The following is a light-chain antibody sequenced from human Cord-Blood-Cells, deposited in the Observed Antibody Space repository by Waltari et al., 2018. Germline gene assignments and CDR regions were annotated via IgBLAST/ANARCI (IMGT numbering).Light chain of an antibody. CDR2: AAS. CDR1: QSISSY. CDR3: QQSYSTLIFT. J-gene: IGKJ3*01. V-gene: IGKV1-39*01. Sequence: QITQSPSSLSASVGDRVTITCRASQSISSYLNWYQLKPGKAPKLLIYAASSLQSGVPSRFSGSGSGTDFTLTISSLQPEDFATYYCQQSYSTLIFTFGPGTKVDIK.